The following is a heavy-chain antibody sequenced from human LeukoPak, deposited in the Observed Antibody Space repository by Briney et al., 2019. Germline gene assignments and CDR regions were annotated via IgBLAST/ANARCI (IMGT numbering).Heavy chain of an antibody. CDR2: IYYSGST. J-gene: IGHJ4*02. CDR1: GGSISSYY. V-gene: IGHV4-59*01. D-gene: IGHD4-17*01. CDR3: ARGGAVTPFDY. Sequence: PSETLSLTCSVSGGSISSYYWSWLRQPPGKGLEWIGYIYYSGSTNYNPSLKSRVTISVDTSKNQFSLKLRSVTAADTAVYYCARGGAVTPFDYWGQGTLVTVSS.